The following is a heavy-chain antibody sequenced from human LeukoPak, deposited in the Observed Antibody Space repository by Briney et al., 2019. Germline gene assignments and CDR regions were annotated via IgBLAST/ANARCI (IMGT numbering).Heavy chain of an antibody. V-gene: IGHV4-61*02. CDR3: ARDPYYHGSGSYYSGNYYYYMDV. Sequence: SETLSLTCTVSGGSISSGSYYWSWIRQPAGKGLEWIGRSYTSGSTNYNRSLKRRVTISVDTSKHQSSLKLSSATAADTAVYYCARDPYYHGSGSYYSGNYYYYMDVWGKGTTVTVSS. J-gene: IGHJ6*03. D-gene: IGHD3-10*01. CDR2: SYTSGST. CDR1: GGSISSGSYY.